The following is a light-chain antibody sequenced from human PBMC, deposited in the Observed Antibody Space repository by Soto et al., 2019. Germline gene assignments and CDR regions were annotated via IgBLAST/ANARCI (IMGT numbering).Light chain of an antibody. V-gene: IGKV3-20*01. CDR1: QSVSSSF. CDR2: GSS. Sequence: EIVLTQSPGTLSLSAGERATFSCRASQSVSSSFLAWYQQKPGEAPRLLIYGSSSWDTGIPERFSGSGSGTDFTLTISRLEPEDFAVYYCQQYYNSRWTFGQGTKVEIK. CDR3: QQYYNSRWT. J-gene: IGKJ1*01.